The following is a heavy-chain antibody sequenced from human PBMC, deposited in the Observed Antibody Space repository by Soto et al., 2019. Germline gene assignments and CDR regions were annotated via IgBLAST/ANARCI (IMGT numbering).Heavy chain of an antibody. CDR2: IYYSGST. CDR1: GGSISSYY. Sequence: QVQLQESGPGLVKPSETLSLTCTVSGGSISSYYWSWIRQPPGKGLEWIGYIYYSGSTNYNPSLKSLVTISVDTSKNQFSLKLSSVTAADTAVYYCARANRGKREYSYDSSGYYFDAFDIWGQGTMVTVSS. J-gene: IGHJ3*02. V-gene: IGHV4-59*01. CDR3: ARANRGKREYSYDSSGYYFDAFDI. D-gene: IGHD3-22*01.